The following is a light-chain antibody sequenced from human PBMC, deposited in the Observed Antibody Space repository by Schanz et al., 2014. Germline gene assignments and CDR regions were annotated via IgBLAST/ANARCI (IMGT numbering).Light chain of an antibody. J-gene: IGKJ2*01. CDR1: QSVSSN. V-gene: IGKV3D-15*01. CDR2: EAS. CDR3: HQYGSSGDT. Sequence: EIVMTQSPATLSVSPGERATLSCRASQSVSSNLAWYQQKPGQAPRLLIYEASNRATGIPARFSGSGSGTDFTLTINSLEPEDFAVYYCHQYGSSGDTFGQGTKLEI.